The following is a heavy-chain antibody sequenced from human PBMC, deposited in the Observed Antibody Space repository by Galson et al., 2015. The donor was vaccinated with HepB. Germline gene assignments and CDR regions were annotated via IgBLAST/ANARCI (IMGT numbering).Heavy chain of an antibody. Sequence: SLRLSCAASGFTFSDYYMSWIRQAPGKGLEWVSYISSSSSYTNYADSVKGRFTISRDNAKNSLYLQMNSLRAEDTAVYYCARDGVMDYYDSKRDAFDIWGQGTMVTVSS. D-gene: IGHD3-22*01. CDR2: ISSSSSYT. CDR1: GFTFSDYY. J-gene: IGHJ3*02. V-gene: IGHV3-11*06. CDR3: ARDGVMDYYDSKRDAFDI.